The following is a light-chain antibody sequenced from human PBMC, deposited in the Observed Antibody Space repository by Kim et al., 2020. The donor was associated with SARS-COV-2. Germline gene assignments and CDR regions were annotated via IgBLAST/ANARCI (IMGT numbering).Light chain of an antibody. CDR2: EVT. V-gene: IGLV2-8*03. CDR3: YSYTGSDIPWI. CDR1: SGDVGGNNH. Sequence: SVPISCTGTSGDVGGNNHVSWYQHHPGEAPKLIIYEVTKRPSGVPDRFFGSKSGNTASLTVSGLQTDDEADYYCYSYTGSDIPWIFGGGTQLTVL. J-gene: IGLJ3*02.